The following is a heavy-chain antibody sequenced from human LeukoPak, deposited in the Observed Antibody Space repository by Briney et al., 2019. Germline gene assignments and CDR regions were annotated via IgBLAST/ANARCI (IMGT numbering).Heavy chain of an antibody. CDR1: GFTFSSTW. J-gene: IGHJ4*02. D-gene: IGHD2-2*01. V-gene: IGHV3-74*03. CDR3: AKDGGCSSTSCYPSFLDY. Sequence: PGGSLRLSCAASGFTFSSTWMHWVRQPPGKGLVWVARITSDGSSTTYAESVKGRFTISRDNAKNTLYLQMNSLRAEDTAVYYCAKDGGCSSTSCYPSFLDYWGQGTLVTVSS. CDR2: ITSDGSST.